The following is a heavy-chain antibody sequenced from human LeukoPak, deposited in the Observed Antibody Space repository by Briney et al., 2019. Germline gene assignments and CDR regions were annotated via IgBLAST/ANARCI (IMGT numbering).Heavy chain of an antibody. CDR2: VYYSGST. V-gene: IGHV4-59*08. J-gene: IGHJ1*01. D-gene: IGHD3-10*01. CDR1: GFTFSTSG. Sequence: GSLRLSCAASGFTFSTSGVGWIRRPPGRGLEWVGFVYYSGSTKYNPSLKSRVTISVDTSKNQFSLKLTSVTAADTAVYYCARYGSGSYSDDHFQHWGQGTLVTVSS. CDR3: ARYGSGSYSDDHFQH.